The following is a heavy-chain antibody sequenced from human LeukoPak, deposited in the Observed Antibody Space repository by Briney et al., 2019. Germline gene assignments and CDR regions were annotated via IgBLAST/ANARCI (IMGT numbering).Heavy chain of an antibody. CDR1: GFTFSKYA. D-gene: IGHD6-6*01. CDR3: AKVRIARDSSSSGLGGRYFQH. CDR2: IRSSGDDT. V-gene: IGHV3-23*01. Sequence: GGSLRLSCAASGFTFSKYAMSWVRQAPGKGLEWVSTIRSSGDDTYYADSVKGRFTISRDNSKNTLYLQMNSLRAEDTAVYYCAKVRIARDSSSSGLGGRYFQHWGQGTLVTVSS. J-gene: IGHJ1*01.